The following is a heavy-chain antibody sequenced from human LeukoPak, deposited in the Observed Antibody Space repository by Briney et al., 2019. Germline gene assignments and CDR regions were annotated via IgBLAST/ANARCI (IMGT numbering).Heavy chain of an antibody. Sequence: SVKVSCQASGGTFSSYAISWVRQAPGQGREWMGGIIPIFGTAKYAQKFQGRVTITADESTSTAYMELSSLRSEDTAVYYCAREDDYGSFDIWGQGTMVTVSS. CDR2: IIPIFGTA. V-gene: IGHV1-69*13. CDR3: AREDDYGSFDI. J-gene: IGHJ3*02. D-gene: IGHD4-17*01. CDR1: GGTFSSYA.